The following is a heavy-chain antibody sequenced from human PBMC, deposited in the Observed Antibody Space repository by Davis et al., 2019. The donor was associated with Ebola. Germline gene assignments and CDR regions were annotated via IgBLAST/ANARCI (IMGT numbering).Heavy chain of an antibody. D-gene: IGHD6-19*01. Sequence: SETLSLTCTVSGGSVGSGTYYWSWIRQPPGKGLEWIGYIYYSGSTNYNPSLKSRVTISVDTSKNQFSLKLSSVTAADTAMYYCARGGIAVAGPDYWGQGTLVTVSS. CDR3: ARGGIAVAGPDY. J-gene: IGHJ4*02. CDR1: GGSVGSGTYY. V-gene: IGHV4-61*01. CDR2: IYYSGST.